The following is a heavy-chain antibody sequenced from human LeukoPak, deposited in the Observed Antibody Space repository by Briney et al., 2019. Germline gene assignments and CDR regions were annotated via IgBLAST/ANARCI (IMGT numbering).Heavy chain of an antibody. D-gene: IGHD3-22*01. V-gene: IGHV4-39*07. CDR3: ARDPYYYDSSGYPHYYYYYGMDV. J-gene: IGHJ6*02. CDR2: IYYGGST. Sequence: SETLSLTCTVSGGSISRNSDYWGWIRQPPGKGLEWIGSIYYGGSTYYNPSLKSRVTISVDTSKNQFSLKLSSVTAADTAVYYCARDPYYYDSSGYPHYYYYYGMDVWGQGTTVTVSS. CDR1: GGSISRNSDY.